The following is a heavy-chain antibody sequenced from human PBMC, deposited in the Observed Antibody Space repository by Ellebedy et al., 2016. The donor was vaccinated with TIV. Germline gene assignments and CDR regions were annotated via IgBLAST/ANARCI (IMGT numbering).Heavy chain of an antibody. J-gene: IGHJ6*02. CDR1: GFTFSDFD. CDR2: FKTTSTTI. CDR3: ARDWAKDGLDV. V-gene: IGHV3-48*02. Sequence: PGGSLRLSCLASGFTFSDFDMNWVRQAPGKGLEWISFFKTTSTTIYYAESVEGRFTISRDNAKNLLFLQMNSLTDEDTAVYYCARDWAKDGLDVWGQGTTVTVSS. D-gene: IGHD3-16*01.